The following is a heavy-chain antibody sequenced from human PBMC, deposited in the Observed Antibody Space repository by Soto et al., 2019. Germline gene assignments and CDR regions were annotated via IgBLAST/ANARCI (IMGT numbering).Heavy chain of an antibody. CDR2: ISAHNGDT. Sequence: SVKVSCKASGYTFTSYGFSWVRQAPGQGLEWMGWISAHNGDTIYAQKFQDRITMTTDTSTNTAYLELRSLKSGDTAVFYCARSSGTYPPSRYYYGLDVWGQGATVTVSS. J-gene: IGHJ6*02. D-gene: IGHD1-26*01. CDR1: GYTFTSYG. V-gene: IGHV1-18*01. CDR3: ARSSGTYPPSRYYYGLDV.